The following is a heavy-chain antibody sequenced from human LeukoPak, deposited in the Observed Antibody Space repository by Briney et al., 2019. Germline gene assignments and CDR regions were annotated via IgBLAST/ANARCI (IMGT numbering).Heavy chain of an antibody. CDR1: GDSISSSNW. Sequence: PSETLSLTCAVSGDSISSSNWWNWVRQPPEKGLEWIGEIYHSGSTNYNPSLKSRVTISVDKFKNQFSLKLSSVTAADTAVYYCARNYYYGSGIYYESPYYFDYWGQGTLVTVSS. CDR2: IYHSGST. D-gene: IGHD3-10*01. V-gene: IGHV4-4*02. J-gene: IGHJ4*02. CDR3: ARNYYYGSGIYYESPYYFDY.